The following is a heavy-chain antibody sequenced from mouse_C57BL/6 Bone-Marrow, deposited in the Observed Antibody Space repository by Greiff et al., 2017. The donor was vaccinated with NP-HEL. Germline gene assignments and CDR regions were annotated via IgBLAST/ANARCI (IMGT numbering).Heavy chain of an antibody. V-gene: IGHV1-19*01. CDR3: ARYPVYYAMDY. J-gene: IGHJ4*01. CDR2: INPYNGGT. CDR1: GYTFTDYY. Sequence: EVQLQQSGPVLVKPGASVKMSCKASGYTFTDYYMNWVQQSHGKSLEWIGVINPYNGGTSYNQKFKGKATLTVDKSSSTAYMELNSLTSEDSAVYYCARYPVYYAMDYWGQGTSVTVSS.